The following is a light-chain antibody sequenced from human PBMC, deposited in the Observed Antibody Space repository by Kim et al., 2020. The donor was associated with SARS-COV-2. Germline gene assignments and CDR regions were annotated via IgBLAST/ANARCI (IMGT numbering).Light chain of an antibody. Sequence: QSVLTQPPSASGTPGQRVTISCSGGSSNIGSHTVNWYQQVPGTAPKLLIYTTDQRPPGVPDRFSGSKSGTSASLAIGGLHSEDEADYYCASWDDSLNWVFGGGTQLTVL. CDR1: SSNIGSHT. CDR2: TTD. CDR3: ASWDDSLNWV. J-gene: IGLJ3*02. V-gene: IGLV1-44*01.